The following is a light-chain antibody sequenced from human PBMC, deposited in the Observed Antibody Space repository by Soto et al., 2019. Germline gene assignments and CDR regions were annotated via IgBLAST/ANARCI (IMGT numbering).Light chain of an antibody. CDR2: DAS. CDR3: LQDYNYPYT. Sequence: AIEMTQSPSSLSASVGDRVTITCRASQGIRNDLGWYQQKPGKAPKFLIYDASSLQSGVPSRFSGSGSGTDFTLTISSLQPEDFATYYCLQDYNYPYTFGQGTKLEIK. V-gene: IGKV1-6*01. J-gene: IGKJ2*01. CDR1: QGIRND.